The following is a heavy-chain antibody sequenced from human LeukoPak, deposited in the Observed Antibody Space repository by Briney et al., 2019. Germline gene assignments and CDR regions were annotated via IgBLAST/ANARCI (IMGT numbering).Heavy chain of an antibody. D-gene: IGHD1/OR15-1a*01. CDR1: GDTFTNYY. J-gene: IGHJ4*02. V-gene: IGHV1-46*01. Sequence: GASVKVSCKASGDTFTNYYLHWVRQAPGQGLEWMGIITPNGGSTSFLQEFQGRVTITRDTSTSTVYMELSGLKSEDTAVYYCAALGGGEHSYFDYWGQGTLVTVSS. CDR2: ITPNGGST. CDR3: AALGGGEHSYFDY.